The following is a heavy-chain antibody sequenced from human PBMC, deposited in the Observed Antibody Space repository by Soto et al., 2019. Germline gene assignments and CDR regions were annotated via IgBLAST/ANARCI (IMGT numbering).Heavy chain of an antibody. CDR2: ISANNGNT. V-gene: IGHV1-18*01. CDR1: GYTFTSYG. CDR3: ANFVHGLYNYGHFPVRY. Sequence: QVQLVQSGAEVKKPGASVKVSCKASGYTFTSYGISWVRQAPGQGLEWMGWISANNGNTNYAQKFPGRVTMTTDTSTSTAYMELRSLRSDDTAVYYCANFVHGLYNYGHFPVRYWGQGPLVTVSS. D-gene: IGHD5-18*01. J-gene: IGHJ4*02.